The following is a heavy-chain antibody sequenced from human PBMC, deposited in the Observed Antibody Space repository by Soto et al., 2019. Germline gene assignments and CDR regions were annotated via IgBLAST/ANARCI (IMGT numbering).Heavy chain of an antibody. CDR3: ARERQHGYYYGSSGDGHRDAFDI. D-gene: IGHD3-22*01. V-gene: IGHV3-30-3*01. Sequence: SLRLSCAASGFTFSSYAMHWVRQAPGKGLEWVAVISYDGSNKYYADSVKGRFTISRDNSKNTLYLQMNSLRAEGTAVYYCARERQHGYYYGSSGDGHRDAFDIWGQGTMVTVSS. CDR2: ISYDGSNK. J-gene: IGHJ3*02. CDR1: GFTFSSYA.